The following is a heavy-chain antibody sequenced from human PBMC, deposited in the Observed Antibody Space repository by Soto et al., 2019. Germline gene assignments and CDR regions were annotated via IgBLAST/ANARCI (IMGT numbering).Heavy chain of an antibody. D-gene: IGHD3-22*01. CDR3: ARDTYYYDSSGPPVDAFDI. CDR2: IYFIGSI. J-gene: IGHJ3*02. V-gene: IGHV4-31*03. CDR1: GGSISSGGYY. Sequence: SETLSLTCTVSGGSISSGGYYWSWIRQHPGKGLELIWYIYFIGSISYNPSLKSRVTISVDTSKNQFSLKLSSVTAADTAVYYCARDTYYYDSSGPPVDAFDIWGQGTMVTVSS.